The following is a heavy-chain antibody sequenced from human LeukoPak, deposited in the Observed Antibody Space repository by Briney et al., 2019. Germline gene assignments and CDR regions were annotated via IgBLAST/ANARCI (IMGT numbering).Heavy chain of an antibody. CDR2: INHSGST. V-gene: IGHV4-34*09. CDR1: GGSFSGYY. J-gene: IGHJ6*02. CDR3: ARDRGGNSGYYGMDV. D-gene: IGHD4-23*01. Sequence: SETLSLTCAVYGGSFSGYYWSWIRQPPGKGLEWIGEINHSGSTNYNPSLKSRVTISVDTSKNQFSLKLSSVTAADTAVYYCARDRGGNSGYYGMDVWGQGTTVTVSS.